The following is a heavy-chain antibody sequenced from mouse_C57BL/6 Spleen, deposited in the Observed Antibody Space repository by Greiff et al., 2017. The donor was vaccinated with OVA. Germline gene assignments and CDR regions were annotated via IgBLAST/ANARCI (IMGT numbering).Heavy chain of an antibody. CDR1: GYTFTSYG. CDR2: IYPRSGNT. D-gene: IGHD1-3*01. CDR3: ARRSKDAMDY. V-gene: IGHV1-81*01. Sequence: QVQLQQSGAELARPGASVKLSCKASGYTFTSYGISWVKQRTGQGLEWIGEIYPRSGNTYYNEKFKGKATLTADKSSSTAYMELRSLTSEDSAVYFCARRSKDAMDYWGQGTSVTVSS. J-gene: IGHJ4*01.